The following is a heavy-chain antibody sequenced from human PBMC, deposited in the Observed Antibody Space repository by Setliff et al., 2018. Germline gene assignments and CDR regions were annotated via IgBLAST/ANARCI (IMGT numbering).Heavy chain of an antibody. Sequence: TLSLTCAVYGGSFSGYYWSWIRQPPGKGLEWIGEINHSGSTNNNPSLKSRVTISVDTSKNQFSLKLSSVTAADTAVYYCARTYNFWSGYFDYWGQGTLVTVSS. CDR3: ARTYNFWSGYFDY. V-gene: IGHV4-34*01. CDR1: GGSFSGYY. D-gene: IGHD3-3*01. CDR2: INHSGST. J-gene: IGHJ4*02.